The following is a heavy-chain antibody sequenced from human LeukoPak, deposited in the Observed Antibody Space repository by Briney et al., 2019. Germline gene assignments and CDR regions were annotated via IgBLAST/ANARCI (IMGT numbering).Heavy chain of an antibody. D-gene: IGHD2-2*01. V-gene: IGHV4-39*01. CDR3: ARFGQYQLLSHDAFDI. J-gene: IGHJ3*02. Sequence: PSETLSLTCTVSGGSISSHYWTWIRQPPGKGLEWIGSIYYSGSTYYNPSLKSRVTISVDTSKNQFSLKLSSVTAADTAVYYCARFGQYQLLSHDAFDIWGQGTMVTVSS. CDR1: GGSISSHY. CDR2: IYYSGST.